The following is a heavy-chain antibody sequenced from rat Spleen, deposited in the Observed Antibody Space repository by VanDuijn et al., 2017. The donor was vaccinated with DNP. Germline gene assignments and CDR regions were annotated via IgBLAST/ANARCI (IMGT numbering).Heavy chain of an antibody. D-gene: IGHD4-3*01. CDR3: TTDNSGLNWFAF. Sequence: EVQLVESGGDLVQPGRSLKVSCAASGFTFSDYNMAWVRQAPKKGLEWVTTIHSDGSSTYYRDSVKGRFTISRDYAKTSLYLQMDSLRSEDTATYYCTTDNSGLNWFAFWGQGTLVTVSS. CDR1: GFTFSDYN. V-gene: IGHV5-20*01. J-gene: IGHJ3*01. CDR2: IHSDGSST.